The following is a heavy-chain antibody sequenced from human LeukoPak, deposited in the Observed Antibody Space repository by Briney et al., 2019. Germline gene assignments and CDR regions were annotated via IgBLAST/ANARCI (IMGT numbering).Heavy chain of an antibody. Sequence: SSETLSLTCTVSGGSISSGSYYWSWIRQPAGKGLEWIGRIYTSGSTNYNPSLKSRVTISVDTSKNQFSLKLSSVTAADTAVYYCTGKYYYDSSGYYYADYWGQGTLVTVSS. CDR2: IYTSGST. CDR1: GGSISSGSYY. V-gene: IGHV4-61*02. D-gene: IGHD3-22*01. CDR3: TGKYYYDSSGYYYADY. J-gene: IGHJ4*02.